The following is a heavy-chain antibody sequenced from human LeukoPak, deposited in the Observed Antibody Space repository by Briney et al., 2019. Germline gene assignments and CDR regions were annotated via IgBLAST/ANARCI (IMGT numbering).Heavy chain of an antibody. J-gene: IGHJ4*02. V-gene: IGHV3-43*02. Sequence: GGSLRLSCAAPGFTFDDYAMQWVRQAPGKGLEWVSLISGDGGSAYYADSVKGRFTISRDNSKNSLYLQMNSLRTEDTALYYRAKDINGFDSSVWYYFDYWGQGTLVTVSS. CDR1: GFTFDDYA. D-gene: IGHD6-19*01. CDR2: ISGDGGSA. CDR3: AKDINGFDSSVWYYFDY.